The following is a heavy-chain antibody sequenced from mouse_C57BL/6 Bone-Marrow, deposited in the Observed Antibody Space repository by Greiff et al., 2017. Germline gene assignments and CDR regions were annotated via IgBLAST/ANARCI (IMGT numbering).Heavy chain of an antibody. V-gene: IGHV1-9*01. D-gene: IGHD1-1*01. Sequence: QVQLKESGAELMKPGASVKLSCKATGYTFTGYWIEWVQQRPGHGLEWIGEILPGSGSTNYNEKFKGKATFTADTSSNTAYMQLSSLTTEDSAIYYCARTPLIYYYGSSPLDYWGQGTTLTVSS. J-gene: IGHJ2*01. CDR2: ILPGSGST. CDR3: ARTPLIYYYGSSPLDY. CDR1: GYTFTGYW.